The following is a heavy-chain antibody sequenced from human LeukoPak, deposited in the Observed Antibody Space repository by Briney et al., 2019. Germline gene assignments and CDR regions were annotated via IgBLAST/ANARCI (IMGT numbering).Heavy chain of an antibody. D-gene: IGHD3-16*01. CDR1: GFTFSSYS. CDR2: ISPSGSTI. Sequence: GGSLRLSCAASGFTFSSYSMNWVRQAPGKGLEWVSYISPSGSTIYYAGSLKGRFTISRDNAKKSLYLGMNSLRDEDTAVYYCARVERRGMEDYWGQGTPVTVSS. J-gene: IGHJ4*02. V-gene: IGHV3-48*02. CDR3: ARVERRGMEDY.